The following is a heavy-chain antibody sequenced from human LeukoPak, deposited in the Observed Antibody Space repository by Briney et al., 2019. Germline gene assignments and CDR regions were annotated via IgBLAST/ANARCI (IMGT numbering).Heavy chain of an antibody. V-gene: IGHV3-30*02. D-gene: IGHD1-1*01. J-gene: IGHJ4*02. CDR1: GFTFSSYG. Sequence: AGGSLRLSCAASGFTFSSYGMHWVRQAPGKGLEWVAVIWYDGSNKYYADSVKGRFTISRDNSKNTLYLQMNSLRAEDTAVYYCAKPHKLEGYFDYWGQGTLVTVSS. CDR3: AKPHKLEGYFDY. CDR2: IWYDGSNK.